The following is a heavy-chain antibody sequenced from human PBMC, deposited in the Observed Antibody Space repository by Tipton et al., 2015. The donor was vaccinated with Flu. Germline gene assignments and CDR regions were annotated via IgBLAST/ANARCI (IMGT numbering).Heavy chain of an antibody. CDR2: IHYSGTT. D-gene: IGHD3-10*02. CDR1: GGSISNYH. Sequence: TLSLTCTVSGGSISNYHWGWIRQPPGKGLEWIGGIHYSGTTYYNPSLESRVTISVDTSKSQFSLKVTSVTAADTAVYYCARLSYYDVDLKNFYFEDWGQGTLVTVSS. V-gene: IGHV4-39*01. J-gene: IGHJ4*02. CDR3: ARLSYYDVDLKNFYFED.